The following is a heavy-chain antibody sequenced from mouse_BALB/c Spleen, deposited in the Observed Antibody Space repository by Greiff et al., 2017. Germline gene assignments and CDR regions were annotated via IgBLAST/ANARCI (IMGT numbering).Heavy chain of an antibody. J-gene: IGHJ3*01. CDR2: ISYSGST. CDR1: GYSITSDYA. D-gene: IGHD2-4*01. Sequence: VQLKESGPGLVKPSQSLSLTCTVTGYSITSDYAWNWIRQFPGNKLEWMGYISYSGSTSYNPSLKSRISITRDTSKNQFFLQLNSVTTEDTATYYCASMITPSWFAYWGQGTLVTVSA. V-gene: IGHV3-2*02. CDR3: ASMITPSWFAY.